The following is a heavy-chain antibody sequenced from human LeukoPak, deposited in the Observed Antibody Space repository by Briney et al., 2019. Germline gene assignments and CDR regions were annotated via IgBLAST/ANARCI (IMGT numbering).Heavy chain of an antibody. J-gene: IGHJ4*02. D-gene: IGHD2/OR15-2a*01. V-gene: IGHV3-21*04. CDR1: GFTFTSYS. CDR2: IGSSSTSI. Sequence: GSLRLSCAASGFTFTSYSMNWVRQAPGKGLEWVSSIGSSSTSIYYADSVKGRFTISRDNAKNSLYLQMNSLRAEDTAVYYCARDLSYLGYPSFDYWGQGTLVTVSS. CDR3: ARDLSYLGYPSFDY.